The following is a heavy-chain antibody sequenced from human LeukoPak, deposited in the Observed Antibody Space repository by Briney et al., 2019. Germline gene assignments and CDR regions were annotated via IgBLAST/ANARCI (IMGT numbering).Heavy chain of an antibody. J-gene: IGHJ5*02. CDR2: INHSGST. D-gene: IGHD3-9*01. V-gene: IGHV4-34*01. Sequence: PSETLSLTCAVYGGSFSGYYWSWIRQPPGKGLEWIGEINHSGSTNYNPSLKSRVTISVDTSKNQFSLKLCSVTAADTAVYYCARGDLLTGYYSWFDPWGQGTLVTVSS. CDR1: GGSFSGYY. CDR3: ARGDLLTGYYSWFDP.